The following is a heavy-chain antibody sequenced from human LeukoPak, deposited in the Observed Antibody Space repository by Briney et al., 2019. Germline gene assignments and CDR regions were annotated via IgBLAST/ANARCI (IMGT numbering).Heavy chain of an antibody. CDR3: ARFVQRYFDWSGRTDAFDI. V-gene: IGHV4-59*08. Sequence: SETLSLTCAVYGGSFSGYYWSWIRQPPGKGLEWIGFSYYNGNTNYNPSLKSRVTISVDMSKNQFSLKLRSVTAADTAAYYCARFVQRYFDWSGRTDAFDIWGQGTLVTVSS. CDR2: SYYNGNT. D-gene: IGHD3-9*01. CDR1: GGSFSGYY. J-gene: IGHJ3*02.